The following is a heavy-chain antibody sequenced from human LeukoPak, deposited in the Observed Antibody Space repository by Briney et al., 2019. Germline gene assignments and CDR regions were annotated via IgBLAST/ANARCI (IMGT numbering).Heavy chain of an antibody. V-gene: IGHV3-21*01. CDR2: ISGSGTYI. Sequence: GGSLRLSCAASGFTFSSNSMNWVRQAPGKGLEWVSSISGSGTYIYYADSVKGRFTISRDNAKNSVYLQMNSLRAEDTAVYYCARDLAYCGGHCGHWGQGTLVTVSP. CDR1: GFTFSSNS. J-gene: IGHJ4*02. CDR3: ARDLAYCGGHCGH. D-gene: IGHD2-21*01.